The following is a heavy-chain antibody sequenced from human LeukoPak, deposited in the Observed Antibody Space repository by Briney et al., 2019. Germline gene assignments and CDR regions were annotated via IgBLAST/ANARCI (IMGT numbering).Heavy chain of an antibody. CDR1: GLIVSSNY. Sequence: GGSLRLSCAASGLIVSSNYMSWVRQAPGKGLEWVSVIYSGGSTYYADSVKGRFTISRDNSKNTLYLQMNSLRAEDTAVYYCASALIAPPPYFDYWGQGTLVTVSS. V-gene: IGHV3-53*01. CDR3: ASALIAPPPYFDY. J-gene: IGHJ4*02. D-gene: IGHD6-13*01. CDR2: IYSGGST.